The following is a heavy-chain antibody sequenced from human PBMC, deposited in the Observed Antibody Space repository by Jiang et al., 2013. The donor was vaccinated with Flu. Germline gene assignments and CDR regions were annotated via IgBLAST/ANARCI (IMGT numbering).Heavy chain of an antibody. CDR2: IDWDNDE. CDR1: GFSLSTSGMC. D-gene: IGHD3-10*01. V-gene: IGHV2-70*16. J-gene: IGHJ5*01. Sequence: PTQTLTLTCTFSGFSLSTSGMCVSWTRQPPGKALEWLARIDWDNDEFYSPFLKTRLTISKDTSKNQVVLTMANMDPADTATYYCARTHFGESMGVWFDSWGQGTLVTVSS. CDR3: ARTHFGESMGVWFDS.